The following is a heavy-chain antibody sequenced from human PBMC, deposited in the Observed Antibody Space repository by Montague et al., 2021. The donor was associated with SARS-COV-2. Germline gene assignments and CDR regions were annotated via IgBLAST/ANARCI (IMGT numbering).Heavy chain of an antibody. Sequence: SETLSLTCAVDGGSFSTYYWAWTRQSPGKGLEWIGNIDHSGNTNXXPSLKGGVSISVDTSSSQFSLYLTSVTAADAAVYYCARDQTVLEWIWYGMDVWGPGTTVTVSS. J-gene: IGHJ6*02. CDR2: IDHSGNT. CDR1: GGSFSTYY. V-gene: IGHV4-34*01. CDR3: ARDQTVLEWIWYGMDV. D-gene: IGHD3-3*01.